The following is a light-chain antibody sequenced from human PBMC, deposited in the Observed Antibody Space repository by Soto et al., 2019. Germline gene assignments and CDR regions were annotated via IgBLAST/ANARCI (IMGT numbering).Light chain of an antibody. J-gene: IGKJ1*01. Sequence: EIVMTQSPATLSVSPGERATLSCRASQSVSSNLAWYQQKPGQAPRFLIYGASTRATGIPARFSGSGSGTEFILTISSLQSEAFAVYSCQQYNNWPTFGQGTKVDIK. V-gene: IGKV3-15*01. CDR3: QQYNNWPT. CDR2: GAS. CDR1: QSVSSN.